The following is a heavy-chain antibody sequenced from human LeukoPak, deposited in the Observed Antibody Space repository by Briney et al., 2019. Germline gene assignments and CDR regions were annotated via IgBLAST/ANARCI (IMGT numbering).Heavy chain of an antibody. J-gene: IGHJ4*02. D-gene: IGHD3-3*01. CDR1: GYMFTTYY. V-gene: IGHV1-2*02. CDR2: INPHSGGT. Sequence: ASVKVSCKTSGYMFTTYYPHWVRQAPGQGLEWMGWINPHSGGTNYAQKFQGRVTMTRDTSISTAYMELSRLRSDDTAVYYCARGTTIFGVVIIPYFDYWGQGTLVTVSS. CDR3: ARGTTIFGVVIIPYFDY.